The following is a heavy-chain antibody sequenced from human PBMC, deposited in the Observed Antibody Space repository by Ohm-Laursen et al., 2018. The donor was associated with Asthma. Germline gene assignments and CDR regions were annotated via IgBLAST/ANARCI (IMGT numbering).Heavy chain of an antibody. D-gene: IGHD4-23*01. Sequence: SLRLSCSASGFTFDDYAMHWVRQAPGKGLEWVSGISWNSGSIGYADSVKGRFTISRDNAKNSLYLQMNSLRAEDTALYYCAKDYQDYGGNVYFQHWGQGTLVTVSS. J-gene: IGHJ1*01. V-gene: IGHV3-9*01. CDR3: AKDYQDYGGNVYFQH. CDR1: GFTFDDYA. CDR2: ISWNSGSI.